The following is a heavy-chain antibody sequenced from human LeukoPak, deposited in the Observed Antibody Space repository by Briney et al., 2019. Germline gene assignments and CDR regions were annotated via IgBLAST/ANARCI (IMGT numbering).Heavy chain of an antibody. CDR1: SGSISSRPYY. D-gene: IGHD3-10*01. CDR3: ARSSVLLVRGVPAPPTSVFDY. Sequence: PSETLSLTCTVSSGSISSRPYYWGWIRQPPGKGLEWIGSIYYSGSTYYNPSLKSRVTISVDTSKNQFSLKLSSVTAADTAVYYCARSSVLLVRGVPAPPTSVFDYWGQGTLATVSS. V-gene: IGHV4-39*07. CDR2: IYYSGST. J-gene: IGHJ4*02.